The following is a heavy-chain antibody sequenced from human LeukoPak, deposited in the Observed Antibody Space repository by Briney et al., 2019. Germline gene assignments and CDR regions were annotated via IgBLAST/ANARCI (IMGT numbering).Heavy chain of an antibody. Sequence: PGGSLRLSCAASGFTFSIYGMHWVRQAPGKGLEWVAVISYDGINKSYADSVKGRCTISRDNSKNTLYLQMNSLRAEDTAVYYCAKELGIVGVTAMSVFDIWGQGTMVTVSS. CDR2: ISYDGINK. J-gene: IGHJ3*02. CDR3: AKELGIVGVTAMSVFDI. CDR1: GFTFSIYG. D-gene: IGHD2-21*02. V-gene: IGHV3-30*18.